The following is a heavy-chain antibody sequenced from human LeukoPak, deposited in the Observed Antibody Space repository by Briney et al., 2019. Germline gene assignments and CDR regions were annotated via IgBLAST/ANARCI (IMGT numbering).Heavy chain of an antibody. J-gene: IGHJ5*02. CDR2: VASSGTS. Sequence: SETLSLNCTVSGDSLNTYYWTWIRQIPGKELEWIGFVASSGTSNYNPSSKSRVSISIDKSKNQFSLALTSVTPADTALYYCSGVLRGVVTSKWFDPWAQGTLVSVSS. CDR3: SGVLRGVVTSKWFDP. CDR1: GDSLNTYY. D-gene: IGHD2-21*02. V-gene: IGHV4-59*01.